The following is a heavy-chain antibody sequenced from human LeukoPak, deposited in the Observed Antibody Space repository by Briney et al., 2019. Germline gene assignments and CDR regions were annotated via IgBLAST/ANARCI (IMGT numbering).Heavy chain of an antibody. Sequence: GESLKISCKGSGYSFTSYWIGWVGQMPGKGLEWMGIIYPGDSDTRYSPSFQGQVTISADKSISTAYLQWSSLKASDTAMYYCARLGAYCGGDCYPDFDYWGQGTLVTVSS. J-gene: IGHJ4*02. CDR1: GYSFTSYW. D-gene: IGHD2-21*02. V-gene: IGHV5-51*01. CDR3: ARLGAYCGGDCYPDFDY. CDR2: IYPGDSDT.